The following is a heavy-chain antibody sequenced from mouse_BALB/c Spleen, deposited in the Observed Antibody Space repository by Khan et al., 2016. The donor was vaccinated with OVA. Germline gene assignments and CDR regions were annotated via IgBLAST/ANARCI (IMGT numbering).Heavy chain of an antibody. CDR2: IDPSTGYT. CDR1: GYTFTTYW. V-gene: IGHV1-7*01. J-gene: IGHJ3*01. Sequence: QVQLKESGAELAKPGASVKMSCKASGYTFTTYWMHWVKQRPGQGLEWIGYIDPSTGYTEYNQKFKDKATLTTDKSYSTAYMQLSSLTSEDSAVYYCAGRGLYGIVAYWGQGTLVTVSA. CDR3: AGRGLYGIVAY. D-gene: IGHD2-1*01.